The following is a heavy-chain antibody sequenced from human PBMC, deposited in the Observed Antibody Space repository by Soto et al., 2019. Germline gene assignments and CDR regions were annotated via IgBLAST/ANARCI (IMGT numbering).Heavy chain of an antibody. Sequence: EVQLVETGGGLIQPGGSLRLSCAASGFTVSSNYMSWVRQAPGKGLEWVSGIYSGGSTYYADSVKGRFTISRDNSKNTLYLQMNSLRAEDTAVYYCASTGGYYYYYGMDVWGQGTTVTVSS. CDR1: GFTVSSNY. CDR2: IYSGGST. D-gene: IGHD6-13*01. V-gene: IGHV3-53*02. J-gene: IGHJ6*02. CDR3: ASTGGYYYYYGMDV.